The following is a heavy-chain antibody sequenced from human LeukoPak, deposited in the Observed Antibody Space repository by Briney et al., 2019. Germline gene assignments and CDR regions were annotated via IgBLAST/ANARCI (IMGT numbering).Heavy chain of an antibody. CDR1: GFTFSTYG. CDR3: ASGGIFDY. V-gene: IGHV3-23*01. Sequence: GGTLRLSCEASGFTFSTYGINWVRQAPGKGLEWVSAISGSGGSTYYADSVKGRFTISRDNSKNTLYLQMNSLRAEDTAVYYCASGGIFDYWGQGTLVTVSS. D-gene: IGHD3-16*01. J-gene: IGHJ4*02. CDR2: ISGSGGST.